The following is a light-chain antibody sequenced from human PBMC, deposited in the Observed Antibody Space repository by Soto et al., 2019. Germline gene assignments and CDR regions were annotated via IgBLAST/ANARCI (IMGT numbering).Light chain of an antibody. CDR2: LNSDGSH. Sequence: QSVLTQSPSASASLGASVKLTCTLSSGHSSYAIAWHQQQPEKGPRYLMKLNSDGSHSKGDGIPDRFSGSSSGAERYLTIASLQSEDEADYYWQTWGSGIRVVFGGGTKVTVL. CDR1: SGHSSYA. J-gene: IGLJ2*01. CDR3: QTWGSGIRVV. V-gene: IGLV4-69*01.